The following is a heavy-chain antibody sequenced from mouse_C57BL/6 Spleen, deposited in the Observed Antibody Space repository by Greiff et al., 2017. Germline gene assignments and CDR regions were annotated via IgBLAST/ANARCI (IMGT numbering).Heavy chain of an antibody. Sequence: EVKVVESEGGLVQPGSSMKLSCTASGFTFSDYYMAWVRQVPEKGLEWVANINYDGSSTYYLDSLKSRFIISRDNAKNILYLQMSSLKSEDTATYYCARDMGLGPNWYFDVWGTGTTVTVSS. CDR3: ARDMGLGPNWYFDV. CDR1: GFTFSDYY. V-gene: IGHV5-16*01. D-gene: IGHD1-1*02. J-gene: IGHJ1*03. CDR2: INYDGSST.